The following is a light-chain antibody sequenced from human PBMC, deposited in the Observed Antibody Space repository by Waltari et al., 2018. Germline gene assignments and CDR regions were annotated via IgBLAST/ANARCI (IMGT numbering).Light chain of an antibody. J-gene: IGKJ2*01. CDR2: GAS. Sequence: EVVLTHSPVTLSVSPGETVTLSCRASQSVASYLAWYQQKSGQAPRLLIYGASSRATGVPARFSGGGSATEFTLTISGLQSEDFAVYYCQQYGNLPPYTFGQGTQLEIK. CDR1: QSVASY. CDR3: QQYGNLPPYT. V-gene: IGKV3-15*01.